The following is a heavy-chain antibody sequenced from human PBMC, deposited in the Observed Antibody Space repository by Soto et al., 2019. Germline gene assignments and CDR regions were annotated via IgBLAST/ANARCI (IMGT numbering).Heavy chain of an antibody. Sequence: QVQLVESGGGLVKPGGSLRLSCAASGFTFSDYYMSWVRQAPGKGLEWVSYISSSGSTIYYADSVKGRFTISRDNAKNSLYLQMNSLRAEDTAVYYCARTMVRGVMTLQHYYYMDVWGKGTTVTVSS. CDR1: GFTFSDYY. D-gene: IGHD3-10*01. V-gene: IGHV3-11*01. CDR2: ISSSGSTI. J-gene: IGHJ6*03. CDR3: ARTMVRGVMTLQHYYYMDV.